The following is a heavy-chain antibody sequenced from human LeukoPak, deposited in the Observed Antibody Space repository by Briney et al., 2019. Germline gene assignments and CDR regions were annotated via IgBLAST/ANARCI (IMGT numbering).Heavy chain of an antibody. J-gene: IGHJ6*02. Sequence: GRSLRLSCAASGFTFSSYAMHWVRQAPGKGLEWVAVISYDGSNKYYADSVKGRFTISRDNSKNTLYLQMNSLRAEDTAVYYCARAAIAAPSYYYYGMDVWGQGTTVTVSS. V-gene: IGHV3-30-3*01. D-gene: IGHD6-13*01. CDR1: GFTFSSYA. CDR3: ARAAIAAPSYYYYGMDV. CDR2: ISYDGSNK.